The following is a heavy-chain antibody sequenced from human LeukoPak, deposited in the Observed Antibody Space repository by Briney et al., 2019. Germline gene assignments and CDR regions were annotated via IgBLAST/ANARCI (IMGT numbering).Heavy chain of an antibody. CDR2: ISGSDSST. J-gene: IGHJ4*02. D-gene: IGHD5-24*01. Sequence: ETLSLTCTVSGGSISSYYWSWVRQPPGKGLEWVSTISGSDSSTHYADSVKGRFTISRDNSKNTLYLQMNSLRADDTAVYYCAKSGYNRFDYWGQGTLVTVSS. CDR1: GGSISSYY. CDR3: AKSGYNRFDY. V-gene: IGHV3-23*01.